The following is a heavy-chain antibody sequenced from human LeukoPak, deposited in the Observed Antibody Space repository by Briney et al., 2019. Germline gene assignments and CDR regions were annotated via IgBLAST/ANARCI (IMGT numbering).Heavy chain of an antibody. J-gene: IGHJ4*02. CDR3: ARTSITMVRGVISLYFDY. Sequence: GGSLRLSCAASGFTVSSNYMSWVRQAPGKGLEWVSVIYSGGSTYYADSVKGRFTISRDNSKNTLYLQMNSLRAEDTAVYYCARTSITMVRGVISLYFDYWGQGTLVTVSS. V-gene: IGHV3-66*01. D-gene: IGHD3-10*01. CDR1: GFTVSSNY. CDR2: IYSGGST.